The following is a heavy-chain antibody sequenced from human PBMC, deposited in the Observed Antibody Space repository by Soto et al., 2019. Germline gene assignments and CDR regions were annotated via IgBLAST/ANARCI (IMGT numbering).Heavy chain of an antibody. Sequence: EVQLLESGGDLVQPGGSLRLSCEASGFTFSNYAMSWVRQAPGKWLEWVTGISARGGTTYYVDSVKGRFTISRDNSKNTLYLQMNALRAADRAVYYCAKDRGFGAGHGMDVWGQGTTVTVSS. V-gene: IGHV3-23*01. CDR3: AKDRGFGAGHGMDV. CDR2: ISARGGTT. D-gene: IGHD3-10*01. CDR1: GFTFSNYA. J-gene: IGHJ6*02.